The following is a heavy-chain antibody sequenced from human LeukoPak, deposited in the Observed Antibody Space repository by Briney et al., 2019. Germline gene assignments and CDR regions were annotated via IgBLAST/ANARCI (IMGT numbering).Heavy chain of an antibody. CDR3: AREVPPHYGMDV. Sequence: SVKVSCKASGGTFSSYAISWVRQAPGQGLEWMGRIIPILGIANYAQKFQGRVTITANKSTSTAYMELSSLRSEDTAVYYCAREVPPHYGMDVWGQGTTVTVSS. J-gene: IGHJ6*02. CDR2: IIPILGIA. CDR1: GGTFSSYA. V-gene: IGHV1-69*04.